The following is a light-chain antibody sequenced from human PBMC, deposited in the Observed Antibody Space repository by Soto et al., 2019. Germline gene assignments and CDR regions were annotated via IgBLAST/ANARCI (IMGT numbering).Light chain of an antibody. CDR2: GAS. V-gene: IGKV3-20*01. CDR3: QQYGSSPSGT. CDR1: QSVSSSY. Sequence: EIVMTQSPATLSVSPGERATLSCRASQSVSSSYLAWYQQKPGQAPRLLIYGASSRATGIPDRFSGSGSGTDFTLTISRLEPEDFALYYCQQYGSSPSGTFGQGTRLEIK. J-gene: IGKJ5*01.